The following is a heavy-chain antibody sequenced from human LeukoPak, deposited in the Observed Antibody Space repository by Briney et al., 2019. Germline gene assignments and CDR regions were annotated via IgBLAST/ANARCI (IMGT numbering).Heavy chain of an antibody. CDR2: IYSGGST. Sequence: GGSLRLSCAASGFTVSSNYMSWVRQAPGKGLEWVSVIYSGGSTYYADSVKGRFTISRDNSKNTLYLQMNSLRAEDTAVYYCARQRGFGELVPFDYWGQGTLVTVSS. D-gene: IGHD3-10*01. J-gene: IGHJ4*02. CDR3: ARQRGFGELVPFDY. V-gene: IGHV3-66*04. CDR1: GFTVSSNY.